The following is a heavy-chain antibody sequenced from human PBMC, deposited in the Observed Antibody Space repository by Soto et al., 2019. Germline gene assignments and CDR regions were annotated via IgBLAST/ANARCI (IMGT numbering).Heavy chain of an antibody. J-gene: IGHJ6*02. CDR3: ARVISGYGYYYYYGMDV. V-gene: IGHV3-48*02. CDR1: GFTFSSYS. Sequence: PGGSLRLSCAASGFTFSSYSMNWVRQAPGKGLEWVSYISSSSSTIYYADSVKGRFTISRDNAKNSLYLQMNSLRDEDTAVYYCARVISGYGYYYYYGMDVWGQGTTVTVSS. CDR2: ISSSSSTI. D-gene: IGHD5-12*01.